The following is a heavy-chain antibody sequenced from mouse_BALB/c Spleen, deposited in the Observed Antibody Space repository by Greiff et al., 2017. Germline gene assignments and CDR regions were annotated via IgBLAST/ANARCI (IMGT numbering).Heavy chain of an antibody. V-gene: IGHV3-6*02. CDR1: GYSITSGYY. D-gene: IGHD2-1*01. CDR3: AREGGGNYGFDY. CDR2: ISYDGSN. Sequence: EVKLMESGPGLVKPSQSLSLTCSVTGYSITSGYYWNWIRQFPGNKLEWMGYISYDGSNNYNPSLKNRISITRDTSKNQFFLKLNSVTTEDTATYYCAREGGGNYGFDYWGQGTTLTVSS. J-gene: IGHJ2*01.